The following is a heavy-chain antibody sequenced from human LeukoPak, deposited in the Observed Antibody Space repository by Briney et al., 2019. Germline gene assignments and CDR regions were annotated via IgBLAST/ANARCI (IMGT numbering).Heavy chain of an antibody. CDR1: GGTFSSYA. J-gene: IGHJ4*02. V-gene: IGHV1-69*05. CDR3: AIGYCSSTSCYSTAWDY. Sequence: ASVKLSCKASGGTFSSYAISWVRQAPGQGLEWMGGIIPIFGTANYAQKFQGRVTITTDESTSTAYMELSSLRSEDTAVYYCAIGYCSSTSCYSTAWDYWGQGTLVTVSS. D-gene: IGHD2-2*03. CDR2: IIPIFGTA.